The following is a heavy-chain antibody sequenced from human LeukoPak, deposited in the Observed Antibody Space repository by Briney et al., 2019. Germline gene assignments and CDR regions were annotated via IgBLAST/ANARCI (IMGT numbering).Heavy chain of an antibody. CDR1: GFTFSSYT. CDR2: ITTSDGNT. CDR3: AKVSGA. V-gene: IGHV3-23*01. Sequence: GGSLRLSCAASGFTFSSYTMSWVRQAPGKGLEWVSTITTSDGNTYYADSVKGRFTISRDNSKNTLYLQMNSLRAEDTAVYYCAKVSGAWGQGTLVTVSS. J-gene: IGHJ4*02. D-gene: IGHD3-10*01.